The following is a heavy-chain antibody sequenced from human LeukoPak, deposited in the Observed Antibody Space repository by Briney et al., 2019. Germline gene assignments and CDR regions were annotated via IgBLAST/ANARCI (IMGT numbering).Heavy chain of an antibody. J-gene: IGHJ6*04. V-gene: IGHV3-48*03. D-gene: IGHD3-10*02. CDR3: AELGITMIGGV. CDR1: GFTFSSYE. Sequence: QPGGSLRLSCAASGFTFSSYELNWVRQAPGKGLEWVSYISSSGSTIYYAESVKGRFTISRDNAKNSLSLQMNSLRAEDTAVYYCAELGITMIGGVWGKGTTVTISS. CDR2: ISSSGSTI.